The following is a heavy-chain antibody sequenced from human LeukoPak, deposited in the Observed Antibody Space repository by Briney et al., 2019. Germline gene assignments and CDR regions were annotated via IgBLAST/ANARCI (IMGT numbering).Heavy chain of an antibody. D-gene: IGHD1-26*01. CDR1: GYTFTNDG. J-gene: IGHJ4*02. CDR2: ITTYNGYT. V-gene: IGHV1-18*01. Sequence: ASVKVSCKASGYTFTNDGMSWMRQAPGQGLERMGWITTYNGYTNYAQKFQGRVTMTTDTSTSTAYMELRSLRSDDAAVYYCARLSGSYYIFDYWGQGTLVTVSS. CDR3: ARLSGSYYIFDY.